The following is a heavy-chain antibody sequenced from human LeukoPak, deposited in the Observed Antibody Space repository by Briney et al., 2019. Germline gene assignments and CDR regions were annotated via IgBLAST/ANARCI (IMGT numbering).Heavy chain of an antibody. CDR2: INPNSGGT. D-gene: IGHD6-13*01. CDR1: GYTFTGYY. CDR3: ARGSTLATPGGVANDY. J-gene: IGHJ4*02. V-gene: IGHV1-2*02. Sequence: ASVKVSCKASGYTFTGYYMHWVRQAPGQGLEWMGWINPNSGGTNYAQKFQGRVTMTRDTSISTAYMELSSLKSDDAAVYYCARGSTLATPGGVANDYWGQGTLVTVSS.